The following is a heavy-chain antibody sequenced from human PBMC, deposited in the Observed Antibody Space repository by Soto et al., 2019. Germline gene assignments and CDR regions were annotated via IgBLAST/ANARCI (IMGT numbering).Heavy chain of an antibody. CDR1: GYTFTSYY. CDR3: ARDVRITGTTGGFGFDP. V-gene: IGHV1-46*01. Sequence: QVQLVQSGAEVKKPGASVKVSCKASGYTFTSYYMHWVRQAPGQGLEWMGIINPSGGSTSYAQKFQGRVTMTRDTSTSTVYMELSSLSSEDTAVYYCARDVRITGTTGGFGFDPWGQGTLVTVSS. J-gene: IGHJ5*02. CDR2: INPSGGST. D-gene: IGHD1-7*01.